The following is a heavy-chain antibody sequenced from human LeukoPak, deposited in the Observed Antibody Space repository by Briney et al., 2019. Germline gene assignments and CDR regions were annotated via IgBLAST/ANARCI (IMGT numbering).Heavy chain of an antibody. CDR3: ARKAGGGNFYILDY. CDR1: GYTFTSYY. D-gene: IGHD4-23*01. Sequence: GASVKVSCKAFGYTFTSYYIHWVRQAPGQGLEWMGIINPSGGSTTYAQNFQGRVTMTRDKSTSTVYMELSSLRSEDTAVYYCARKAGGGNFYILDYWGQGTLVTVSS. V-gene: IGHV1-46*01. CDR2: INPSGGST. J-gene: IGHJ4*02.